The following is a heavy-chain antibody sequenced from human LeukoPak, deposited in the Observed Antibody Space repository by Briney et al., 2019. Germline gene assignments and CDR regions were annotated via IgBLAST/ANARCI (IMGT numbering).Heavy chain of an antibody. Sequence: ASVKVSCKASGYTFTSYGISWVRQAPGQGLEWMGGIIPIFGTANYAQKFQGRVTITADESTSTAYMELSSLRSEDTAVYYCARVGGVSGWPEYFQHWGQGTLVTVSS. V-gene: IGHV1-69*13. CDR3: ARVGGVSGWPEYFQH. CDR2: IIPIFGTA. CDR1: GYTFTSYG. J-gene: IGHJ1*01. D-gene: IGHD6-19*01.